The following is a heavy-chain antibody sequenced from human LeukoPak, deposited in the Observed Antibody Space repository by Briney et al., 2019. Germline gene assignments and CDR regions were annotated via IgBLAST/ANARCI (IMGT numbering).Heavy chain of an antibody. CDR2: IYYSGST. CDR1: GGSISSGGYY. CDR3: ARVTYSYGQYEYNDY. V-gene: IGHV4-31*03. D-gene: IGHD5-18*01. Sequence: PSQTLSLTCTVSGGSISSGGYYWSWIRQHPGKGLEWIGYIYYSGSTYYNPSLRSRVTISVDTSKNQFSLKLSSVTAADTAVYYCARVTYSYGQYEYNDYWGQGTLVTVSS. J-gene: IGHJ4*02.